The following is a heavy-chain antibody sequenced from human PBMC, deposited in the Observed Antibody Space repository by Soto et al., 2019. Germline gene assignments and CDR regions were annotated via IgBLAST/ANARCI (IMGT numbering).Heavy chain of an antibody. D-gene: IGHD3-10*01. CDR2: ISSDGSNR. CDR1: GFTFSNYG. Sequence: HPGGSLRLSCAASGFTFSNYGMHWVRQAPGKGLEWVAVISSDGSNRYYGDSVKGRFTISRDDSKNTLYLQMNSLRGEDTALYYCARGSRDSYPGSRIFDLWGRGTRVTVSS. CDR3: ARGSRDSYPGSRIFDL. V-gene: IGHV3-30*03. J-gene: IGHJ4*02.